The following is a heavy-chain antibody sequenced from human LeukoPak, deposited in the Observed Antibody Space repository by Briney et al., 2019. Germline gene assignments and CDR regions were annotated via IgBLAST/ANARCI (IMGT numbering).Heavy chain of an antibody. Sequence: PSETLPLTCAVYGGSFSGYYWSWIRQPPGRGLEWIGEISQSGSTNYNPSLKSRITMSVDTSKNQFSLQLRSMTAADTAVYFCARATDDEFYLYYGMDVWGQGTTVTVSS. V-gene: IGHV4-34*01. J-gene: IGHJ6*02. CDR3: ARATDDEFYLYYGMDV. D-gene: IGHD3-16*01. CDR2: ISQSGST. CDR1: GGSFSGYY.